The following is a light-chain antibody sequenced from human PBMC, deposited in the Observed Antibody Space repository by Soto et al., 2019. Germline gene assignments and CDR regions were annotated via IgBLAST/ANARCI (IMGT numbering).Light chain of an antibody. CDR1: SSDIGDYNY. CDR3: SSYTSNNFVI. CDR2: DVS. J-gene: IGLJ2*01. Sequence: QSALTQPASVSGSPGQSITISCTGSSSDIGDYNYVSWYKQHPGKAPKLMIYDVSNRPSGVSNRFSGSKSGNTASLTISGLPAEDEADYYCSSYTSNNFVIFGGGTKLTVL. V-gene: IGLV2-14*03.